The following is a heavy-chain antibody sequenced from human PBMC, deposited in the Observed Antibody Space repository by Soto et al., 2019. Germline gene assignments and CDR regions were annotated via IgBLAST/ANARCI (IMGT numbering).Heavy chain of an antibody. CDR3: ARGAMLSAAISTSFDP. CDR1: GYTFSDYK. V-gene: IGHV1-2*02. CDR2: INPKSDVT. D-gene: IGHD2-2*01. Sequence: ASVKVSCKASGYTFSDYKIHWLRQAPGQGLEWMGWINPKSDVTNYAHKFKDRVTMTRDTSTSTVYMDLSRLTFDDTAVYYCARGAMLSAAISTSFDPWGQGTLVTVSS. J-gene: IGHJ5*02.